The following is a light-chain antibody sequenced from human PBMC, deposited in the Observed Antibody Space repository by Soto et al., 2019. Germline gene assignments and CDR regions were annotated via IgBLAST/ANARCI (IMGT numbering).Light chain of an antibody. CDR3: QQYNSYPWT. CDR1: MGINNY. CDR2: ATS. V-gene: IGKV1-16*01. Sequence: DIQMTQSPPSLSASVGDRVTITCRASMGINNYLAWFQQQPGTAPKPLIYATSTLHSGVPSRFTGSGSGTEFTLTITSLQPEDFVTYYCQQYNSYPWTFGQGTKVEVK. J-gene: IGKJ1*01.